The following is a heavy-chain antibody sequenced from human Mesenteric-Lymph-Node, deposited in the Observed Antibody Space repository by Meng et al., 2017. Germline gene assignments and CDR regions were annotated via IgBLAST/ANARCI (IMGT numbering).Heavy chain of an antibody. D-gene: IGHD1-26*01. CDR2: ISSSGSTI. CDR1: GFTFSSYA. V-gene: IGHV3-48*04. Sequence: GESLKISCAASGFTFSSYAMSWVRQAPGKGLEWVSWISSSGSTIYYADSVKGRFTISRDNAKNSLYLQMNSLRAEDTAVYYCARTYSGSYGDAFDIWGQGTMVTVSS. CDR3: ARTYSGSYGDAFDI. J-gene: IGHJ3*02.